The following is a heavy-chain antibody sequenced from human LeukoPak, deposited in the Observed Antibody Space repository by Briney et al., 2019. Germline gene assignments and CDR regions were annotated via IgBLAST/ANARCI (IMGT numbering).Heavy chain of an antibody. V-gene: IGHV3-74*01. D-gene: IGHD6-19*01. CDR1: GFTFSSYW. Sequence: GGSLRLSCAASGFTFSSYWMHWVRRAPGKGLVWVSRINSDGSSTSYADSVKGRFTISRDNAKNTLYLQMNSLRAEDTAVYYCARSSGWSNFDYWGQGTLVTVSS. CDR3: ARSSGWSNFDY. J-gene: IGHJ4*02. CDR2: INSDGSST.